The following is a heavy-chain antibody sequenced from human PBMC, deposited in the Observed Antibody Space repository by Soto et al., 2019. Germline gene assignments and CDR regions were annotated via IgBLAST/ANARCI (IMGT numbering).Heavy chain of an antibody. CDR1: GFTFSSYA. Sequence: PGGSLRLSCAASGFTFSSYAMSWVRQAPGKGLEWVSAISGSGGSTYYADSVKGRFTISRDNSKNTLYLQMNSLRAEDTAVYYCAKGPVVVPAYNWFDPWGQGTLVTVSS. D-gene: IGHD2-2*01. CDR2: ISGSGGST. CDR3: AKGPVVVPAYNWFDP. J-gene: IGHJ5*02. V-gene: IGHV3-23*01.